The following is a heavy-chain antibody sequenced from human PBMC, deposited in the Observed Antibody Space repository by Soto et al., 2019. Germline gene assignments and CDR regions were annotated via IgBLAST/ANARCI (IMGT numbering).Heavy chain of an antibody. CDR2: ISYDGSNK. V-gene: IGHV3-30-3*01. Sequence: GGSLRLSCAASGFTFSSYAMHWVRQAPGKGLEWVAVISYDGSNKYYADSVKGRFTISRDNSKNTLYLQMNSLRAEDTAVYYCVRDELYSSGWLHFDYRGQGTPVTVSS. CDR1: GFTFSSYA. J-gene: IGHJ4*02. D-gene: IGHD6-19*01. CDR3: VRDELYSSGWLHFDY.